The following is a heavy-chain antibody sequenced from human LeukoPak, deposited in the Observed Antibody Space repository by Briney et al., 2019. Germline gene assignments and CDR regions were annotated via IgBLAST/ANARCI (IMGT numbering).Heavy chain of an antibody. CDR2: ISYDGSNK. V-gene: IGHV3-30-3*01. CDR3: ARELEYYFDY. CDR1: GFTFSSSA. D-gene: IGHD5-24*01. J-gene: IGHJ4*02. Sequence: GGSLRLSCAASGFTFSSSAMSWVRQAPGKGLEWVAVISYDGSNKYYADSVKGRFTISRDNSKNTLYLQMNSLRAEDTAVYYCARELEYYFDYWGQGTPVTVSS.